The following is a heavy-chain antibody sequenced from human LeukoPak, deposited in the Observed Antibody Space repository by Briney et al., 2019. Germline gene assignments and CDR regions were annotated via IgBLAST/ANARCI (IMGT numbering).Heavy chain of an antibody. CDR1: GFTVISNY. Sequence: GGSLRLSCAASGFTVISNYMSWVRQAPGKGLVWVSRINTDGSSTSYADSVKGRFTISRDNAKNTLYLQMNSLRAEDTAVYYCAREDSSGWYYFDYWGQGTLVTVSS. CDR2: INTDGSST. D-gene: IGHD6-19*01. V-gene: IGHV3-74*01. J-gene: IGHJ4*02. CDR3: AREDSSGWYYFDY.